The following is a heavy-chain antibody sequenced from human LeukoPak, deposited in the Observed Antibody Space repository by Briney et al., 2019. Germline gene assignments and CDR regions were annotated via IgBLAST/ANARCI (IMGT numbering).Heavy chain of an antibody. J-gene: IGHJ6*03. D-gene: IGHD2-15*01. Sequence: GGSLRLSCAASGFTFSSYWMSWVRQAPGKGLEWVSSISSSSSYIYYADSVKGRFTISRDNAKNSLYLQMNSLRAEDTAVYYCAGGGQYCSGGSCYSRYYYYYMDVWGKGTTVTVSS. CDR2: ISSSSSYI. CDR1: GFTFSSYW. CDR3: AGGGQYCSGGSCYSRYYYYYMDV. V-gene: IGHV3-21*01.